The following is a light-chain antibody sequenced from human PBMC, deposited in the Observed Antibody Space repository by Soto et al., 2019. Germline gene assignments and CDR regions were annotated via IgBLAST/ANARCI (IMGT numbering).Light chain of an antibody. V-gene: IGLV3-1*01. Sequence: SYELTQPPSVSMSPGQTASIPCSGDRLGGKYVCWYQQKPGQSPLLVLYEDTKRPSGIPERFSGSNSGNTATLTISGTQAMDEADYYCQAWDNGVVFGGGTKLTVL. CDR2: EDT. CDR1: RLGGKY. CDR3: QAWDNGVV. J-gene: IGLJ2*01.